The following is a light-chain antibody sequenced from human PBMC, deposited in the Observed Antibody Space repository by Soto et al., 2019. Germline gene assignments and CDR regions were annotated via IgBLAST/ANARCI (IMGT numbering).Light chain of an antibody. J-gene: IGKJ1*01. CDR2: KAS. CDR3: QQYNGDSRT. CDR1: QNINVW. V-gene: IGKV1-5*03. Sequence: DIQMTQSPSTLSASVGDRVTIPCRASQNINVWLAWYQQKPGKAPKLLIYKASSLESGVPSRFSGSESGTEFTLTISSLQPDDFATYYCQQYNGDSRTFGQGTKVDI.